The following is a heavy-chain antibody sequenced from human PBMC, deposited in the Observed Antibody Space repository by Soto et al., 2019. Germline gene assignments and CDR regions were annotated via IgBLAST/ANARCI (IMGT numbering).Heavy chain of an antibody. J-gene: IGHJ6*02. V-gene: IGHV3-33*01. CDR3: ARESVITMVRGSEGPYYGMDV. CDR1: GFTFSSYG. D-gene: IGHD3-10*01. Sequence: GGSLRLSCAASGFTFSSYGMHWVRQAPGKGLEWVAVIWYDGSNKYYADSVKGRFTISRDNSKNTLHLQMNSLRAEDTAVYYCARESVITMVRGSEGPYYGMDVWGQGTTVTVSS. CDR2: IWYDGSNK.